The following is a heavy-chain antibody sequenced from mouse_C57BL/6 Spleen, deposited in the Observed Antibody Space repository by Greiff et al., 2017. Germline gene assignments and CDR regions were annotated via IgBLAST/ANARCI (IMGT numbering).Heavy chain of an antibody. D-gene: IGHD4-1*01. CDR1: GFTFSSYA. CDR2: ISDGGSYT. CDR3: ARDPPGVWYFDV. J-gene: IGHJ1*03. Sequence: DVMLVESGGGLVKPGGSLKLSCAASGFTFSSYAMSWVRQTPEKRLEWVATISDGGSYTYYPDNVKGRFTISRDNAKNNLYLQMSHLKSEDTAMYYCARDPPGVWYFDVWGTGTTVTVSS. V-gene: IGHV5-4*01.